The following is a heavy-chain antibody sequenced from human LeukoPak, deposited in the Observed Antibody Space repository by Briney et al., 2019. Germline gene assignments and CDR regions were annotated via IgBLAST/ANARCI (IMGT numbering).Heavy chain of an antibody. CDR2: IRSTSDYI. CDR1: GFTFSSYG. V-gene: IGHV3-21*01. CDR3: ARGAQWFDY. D-gene: IGHD6-19*01. J-gene: IGHJ4*02. Sequence: PGGSLRLSCAASGFTFSSYGMNWVRQAPGKGLEWVSSIRSTSDYIYYADSVKGRFTIYRDNAKNSLYLQMNSLRAEDTAVYYCARGAQWFDYWGQGTLVTVSS.